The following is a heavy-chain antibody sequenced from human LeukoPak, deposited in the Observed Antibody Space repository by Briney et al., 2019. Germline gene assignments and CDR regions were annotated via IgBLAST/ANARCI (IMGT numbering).Heavy chain of an antibody. CDR1: GGSFSGRY. CDR2: IHQSEGT. CDR3: ARHGDFYFDI. J-gene: IGHJ2*01. Sequence: PSETLSLTCAVFGGSFSGRYWSWVRQPPGKGLEWIGQIHQSEGTSNNPSLGRRGTMSVDTSKKQGSLYLTSVTAAGTPVYFCARHGDFYFDIWGRGTLVTVSS. V-gene: IGHV4-34*04. D-gene: IGHD3/OR15-3a*01.